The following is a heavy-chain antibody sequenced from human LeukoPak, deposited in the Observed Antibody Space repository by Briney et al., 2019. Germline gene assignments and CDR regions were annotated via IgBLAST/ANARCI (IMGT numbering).Heavy chain of an antibody. CDR3: VRVPTVTFFDY. CDR2: IYYSGST. Sequence: PSQTLSLTCAVSGGSISSGGYSWSWIRQPPGKGLEWIGYIYYSGSTYYNPSLKSRVTISVDTSKNHFSLKLSSVTAADTAVYYCVRVPTVTFFDYWGQGTLVTVSS. CDR1: GGSISSGGYS. V-gene: IGHV4-30-4*07. J-gene: IGHJ4*02. D-gene: IGHD4-17*01.